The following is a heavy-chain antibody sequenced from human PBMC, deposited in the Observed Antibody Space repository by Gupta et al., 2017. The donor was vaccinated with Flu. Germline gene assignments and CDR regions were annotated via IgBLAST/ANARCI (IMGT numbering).Heavy chain of an antibody. CDR3: AREAYAYHHLDF. J-gene: IGHJ6*04. D-gene: IGHD2-2*01. CDR2: ISTTERYT. CDR1: GFLFNYHS. V-gene: IGHV3-21*04. Sequence: VQLVESGGGVVNPGGSLRLACTGPGFLFNYHSFNWVRQAPGKGLEWVASISTTERYTDYADSLKGRFIISRDNAQNSSYLQMNSLTEEDTAVYYCAREAYAYHHLDFWGKGTTVTVSS.